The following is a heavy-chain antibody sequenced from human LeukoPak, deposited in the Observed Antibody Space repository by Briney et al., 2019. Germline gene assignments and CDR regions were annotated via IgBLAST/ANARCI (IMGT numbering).Heavy chain of an antibody. V-gene: IGHV5-51*01. D-gene: IGHD6-13*01. Sequence: GESLKISCKGSGYSFTSYWIGWVRQMPGKGLEWMGIIYPGDSDTRYSPSFQGQVTISADKSISTAYLQWSSLKASDTAMYYCARQPQPSYSSPPPYYFDYWGQGTLVTVSS. CDR3: ARQPQPSYSSPPPYYFDY. CDR1: GYSFTSYW. CDR2: IYPGDSDT. J-gene: IGHJ4*02.